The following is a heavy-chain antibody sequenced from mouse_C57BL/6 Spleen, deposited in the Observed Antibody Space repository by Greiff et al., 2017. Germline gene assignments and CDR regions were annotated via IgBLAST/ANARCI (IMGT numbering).Heavy chain of an antibody. J-gene: IGHJ2*01. D-gene: IGHD2-5*01. CDR3: ARGYYSNYYFDY. CDR2: INPNNGGT. CDR1: GYTFTDYY. Sequence: VQLQQSGPELVQPGASVKISCKASGYTFTDYYMNWVKQSHGKSLEWIGDINPNNGGTSYNQKFKDKATLTVDKSSSTAYMELRSLTSEDSAVYYCARGYYSNYYFDYWGQGTTLTVSS. V-gene: IGHV1-26*01.